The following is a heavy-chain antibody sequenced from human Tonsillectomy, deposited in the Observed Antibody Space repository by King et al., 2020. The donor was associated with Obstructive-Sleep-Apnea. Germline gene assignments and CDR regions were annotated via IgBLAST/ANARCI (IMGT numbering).Heavy chain of an antibody. CDR2: IYWDDEK. V-gene: IGHV2-5*02. J-gene: IGHJ4*02. Sequence: FTLKESGPTLVKPTQTLTLTCTFSGFSLSTSGVGVGWIRQPPGKALEWLALIYWDDEKRYSPSLKSRLTITKDTSKNQVVLTMTNMDPVDTATYYCAPRRHLPYYFSFWGQGTLVPVSS. CDR3: APRRHLPYYFSF. CDR1: GFSLSTSGVG.